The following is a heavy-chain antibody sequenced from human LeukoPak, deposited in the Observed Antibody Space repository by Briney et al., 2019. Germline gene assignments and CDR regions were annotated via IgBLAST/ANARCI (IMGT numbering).Heavy chain of an antibody. D-gene: IGHD3-10*01. CDR1: GGSISSSYW. J-gene: IGHJ4*02. CDR3: ARRDLWFGFFDY. V-gene: IGHV4-4*02. CDR2: IYQNGNT. Sequence: SGTLSLTCDVFGGSISSSYWWSWVRQSPEKGLEWIGEIYQNGNTNYNPSLKSRVTVSIAKSKNQFPLNLSSVTAADTAVYFCARRDLWFGFFDYWGQGTLVTVSS.